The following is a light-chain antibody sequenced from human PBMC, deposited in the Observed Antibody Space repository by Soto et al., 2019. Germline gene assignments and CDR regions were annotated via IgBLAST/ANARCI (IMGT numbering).Light chain of an antibody. J-gene: IGKJ5*01. CDR1: QGLSSD. CDR2: AAS. Sequence: DIQLTQSPSFLSASVGDRVTITCRASQGLSSDLAWYQQKPGKAPKLLIYAASILQSGVPSRFSGSGSGTEFTLTISSLQPEDFATYYCQQHNSYPITFGQGTRLEIK. CDR3: QQHNSYPIT. V-gene: IGKV1-9*01.